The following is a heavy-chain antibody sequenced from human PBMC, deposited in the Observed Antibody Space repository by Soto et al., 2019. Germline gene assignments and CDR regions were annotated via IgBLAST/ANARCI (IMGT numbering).Heavy chain of an antibody. V-gene: IGHV4-31*03. D-gene: IGHD3-16*02. CDR3: ARGSHYDYVWGSYRGPNFDY. CDR1: GGSISSGGYY. CDR2: IYYSGST. Sequence: QVQLQESGPGLVKPSQTLSLTCTVSGGSISSGGYYWSWIRQHPGKGLEWIGYIYYSGSTYYNPSLKSRVTISVDTSKNQFSLKLSSVTAADTAVYYRARGSHYDYVWGSYRGPNFDYWGQGTLVTVSS. J-gene: IGHJ4*02.